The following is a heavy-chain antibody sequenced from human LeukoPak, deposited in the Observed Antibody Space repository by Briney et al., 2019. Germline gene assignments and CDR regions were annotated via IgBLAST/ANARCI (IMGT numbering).Heavy chain of an antibody. Sequence: SETLSLTCTVSGYSISSGCYWGWIRQPPGKGLEWIGSIYHSGSTYYNPSLKSRVTISVDTSKNQFSLKLSSVTAADTAVYYCASNYDYGDYVRLDIWGQGTMVTVSS. V-gene: IGHV4-38-2*02. J-gene: IGHJ3*02. CDR3: ASNYDYGDYVRLDI. CDR1: GYSISSGCY. D-gene: IGHD4-17*01. CDR2: IYHSGST.